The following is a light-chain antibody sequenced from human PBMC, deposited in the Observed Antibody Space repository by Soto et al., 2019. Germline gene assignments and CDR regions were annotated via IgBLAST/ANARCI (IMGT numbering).Light chain of an antibody. CDR2: DAL. V-gene: IGKV3-11*01. Sequence: EIVLTQSPATLSLSPGERATLSCRASQSVASYLAWYQQKPGQAPRLLIYDALDRATGIPARFSGSGSGTDFTLTISSLETEDFAVYYCQQRSNWPPSITFGQGTRLEIK. CDR1: QSVASY. CDR3: QQRSNWPPSIT. J-gene: IGKJ5*01.